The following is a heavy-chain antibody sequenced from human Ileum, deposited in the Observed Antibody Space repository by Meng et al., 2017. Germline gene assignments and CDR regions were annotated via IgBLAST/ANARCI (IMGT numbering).Heavy chain of an antibody. D-gene: IGHD3-10*01. V-gene: IGHV3-30*04. J-gene: IGHJ3*01. Sequence: GESLKISCEASGFTFSNFAIHWVRQAPGKGLEWVAVISSDGNTEFYADSVKGRNSIPRDNSKNTLYLQISSLRAEDTAVYYCVRKNYYVSGRLGAFDVWGQGTMVTVSS. CDR3: VRKNYYVSGRLGAFDV. CDR1: GFTFSNFA. CDR2: ISSDGNTE.